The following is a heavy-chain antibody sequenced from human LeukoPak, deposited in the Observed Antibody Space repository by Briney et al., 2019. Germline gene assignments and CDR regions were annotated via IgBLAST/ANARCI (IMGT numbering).Heavy chain of an antibody. Sequence: GGSLRLSCAASGFTLSDQYMDWVRQAPGKGLEWIGRSRNRANGHTTEYAASVKGRFTVSRDDSGNLMYLQMNSLEIEDTAVYFCVRDGETRGNTAFDMWGHGTEVTVSS. J-gene: IGHJ3*02. CDR3: VRDGETRGNTAFDM. CDR1: GFTLSDQY. CDR2: SRNRANGHTT. V-gene: IGHV3-72*01. D-gene: IGHD4-23*01.